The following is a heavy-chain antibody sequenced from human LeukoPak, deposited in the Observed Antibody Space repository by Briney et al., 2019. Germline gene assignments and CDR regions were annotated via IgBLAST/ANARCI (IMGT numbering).Heavy chain of an antibody. CDR2: IYHSGST. V-gene: IGHV4-30-2*01. CDR3: ARDNYGSGID. D-gene: IGHD3-10*01. CDR1: GGSISSGGYS. J-gene: IGHJ4*02. Sequence: SETLSLTCAVSGGSISSGGYSWSWIRQPPGKGLEWIGYIYHSGSTYYNPSLKSRVTISVDRSKNQFSLKLSSVTAADTAVYYCARDNYGSGIDWGQGTLVTVSS.